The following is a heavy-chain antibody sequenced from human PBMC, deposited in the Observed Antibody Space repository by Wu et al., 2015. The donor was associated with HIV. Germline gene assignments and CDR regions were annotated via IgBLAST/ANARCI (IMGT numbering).Heavy chain of an antibody. CDR3: ARKGGDYSSSWLFGY. Sequence: QVQLVQSGAEVKKPGASVKVSCKASGYTFKNFYIHWVRQAPGQRLEWMGWMNPNSGNTGYAQKFQGRVTMTRNTSISTAYMELSSLRSEDTAVYYCARKGGDYSSSWLFGYWGQGTLVTVSS. CDR2: MNPNSGNT. J-gene: IGHJ4*02. V-gene: IGHV1-8*02. D-gene: IGHD6-13*01. CDR1: GYTFKNFY.